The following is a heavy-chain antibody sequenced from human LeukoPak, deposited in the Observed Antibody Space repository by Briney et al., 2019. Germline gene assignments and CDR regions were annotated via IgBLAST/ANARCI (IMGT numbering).Heavy chain of an antibody. CDR1: GFTFSYFW. D-gene: IGHD4-17*01. CDR3: ARDFDGPRASDY. Sequence: GGSLRLSCAASGFTFSYFWMHWFHQTPGKGLVWVSCINTDGSYSSYADSVKGRFTISRDNVRNTLYLQMNSLRAEDSAVYYCARDFDGPRASDYWGQGISVTVSS. J-gene: IGHJ4*02. CDR2: INTDGSYS. V-gene: IGHV3-74*01.